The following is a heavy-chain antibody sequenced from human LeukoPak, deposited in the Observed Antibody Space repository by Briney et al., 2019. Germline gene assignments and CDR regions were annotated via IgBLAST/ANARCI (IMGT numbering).Heavy chain of an antibody. CDR2: INHSGST. V-gene: IGHV4-34*01. CDR3: ARGSPSRYCSGGSCYSYAFDI. Sequence: SETLSLTCAVYGGSFSGYYWSWIRQPPGKGLEWIGEINHSGSTNYNPSLKSRVTISVDTSKNQFSLKLSSVTAADAAVYYCARGSPSRYCSGGSCYSYAFDIWGQGTMVTVSS. J-gene: IGHJ3*02. CDR1: GGSFSGYY. D-gene: IGHD2-15*01.